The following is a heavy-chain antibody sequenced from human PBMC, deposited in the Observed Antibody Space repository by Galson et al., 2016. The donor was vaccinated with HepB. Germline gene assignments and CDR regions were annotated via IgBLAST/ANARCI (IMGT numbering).Heavy chain of an antibody. J-gene: IGHJ6*02. CDR3: ARDGPVVVDAPFFHHGMDV. Sequence: SVKVSCKASGGTFSTYAISWVRRAPGQGLEWMGGIITVFGIVKYAPQFQARGPLTADESTSTAYMELSSLRSEDTAVYYCARDGPVVVDAPFFHHGMDVWGQGTTVTVSS. D-gene: IGHD2-15*01. V-gene: IGHV1-69*13. CDR2: IITVFGIV. CDR1: GGTFSTYA.